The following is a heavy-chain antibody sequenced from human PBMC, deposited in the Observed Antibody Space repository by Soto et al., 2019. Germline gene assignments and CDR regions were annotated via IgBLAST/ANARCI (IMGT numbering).Heavy chain of an antibody. D-gene: IGHD6-13*01. CDR2: IYYSGST. J-gene: IGHJ6*02. CDR1: GGSISSGGYY. V-gene: IGHV4-31*03. CDR3: ARDNSSPRNYYYYYGMDV. Sequence: SETLSLTCTVSGGSISSGGYYWSWIRQHPGKGLEWIGYIYYSGSTYYNPSLKSRVTISVDTSKNQFSLKLSSVTAADTAVYYCARDNSSPRNYYYYYGMDVWGQGTAVTVSS.